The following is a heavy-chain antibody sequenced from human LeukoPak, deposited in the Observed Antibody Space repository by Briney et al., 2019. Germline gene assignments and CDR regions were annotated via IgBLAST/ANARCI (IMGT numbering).Heavy chain of an antibody. CDR2: IYYSGST. Sequence: SETLSLTCTVSGDSINSYYWSWIRQPPGKGLEWIGYIYYSGSTNYNPSLKSRVTISVDTSKNQFSLKLSSVTAADTAVYYCARDPSGYFNYWGQGTLATVSS. V-gene: IGHV4-59*01. CDR3: ARDPSGYFNY. CDR1: GDSINSYY. J-gene: IGHJ4*02. D-gene: IGHD3-22*01.